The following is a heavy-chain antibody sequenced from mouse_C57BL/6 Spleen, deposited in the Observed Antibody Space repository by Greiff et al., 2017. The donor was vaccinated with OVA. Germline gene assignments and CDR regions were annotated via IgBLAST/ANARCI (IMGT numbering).Heavy chain of an antibody. J-gene: IGHJ2*01. CDR2: INPNNGGT. D-gene: IGHD2-5*01. CDR1: GYTFTDYY. V-gene: IGHV1-26*01. CDR3: ARDDSNYVFDY. Sequence: VQLQQSGPELVKPGASVKISCKASGYTFTDYYMNWVKQSHGKSLEWIGDINPNNGGTSYNQKFKGKATLTVDKSSSTAYMELRSLTSEDSAVYYCARDDSNYVFDYWGQGTTLTVSS.